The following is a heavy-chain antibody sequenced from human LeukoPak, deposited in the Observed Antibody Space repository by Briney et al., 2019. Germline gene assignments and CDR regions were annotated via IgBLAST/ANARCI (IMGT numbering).Heavy chain of an antibody. CDR2: ISSNGRST. V-gene: IGHV3-64*02. J-gene: IGHJ4*02. CDR1: GFTFSRYT. D-gene: IGHD3-10*01. Sequence: AGGSLRLSCAASGFTFSRYTMHWVRQAPGKRPEYFSAISSNGRSTYYADSVKGRFTLSRDNSKNTLYLQMGSLRIEDTAVYYCARELDGSGSFDYWGQGTLVTVSS. CDR3: ARELDGSGSFDY.